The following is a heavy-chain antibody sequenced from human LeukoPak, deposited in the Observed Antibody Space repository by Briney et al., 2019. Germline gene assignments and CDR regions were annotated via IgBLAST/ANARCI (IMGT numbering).Heavy chain of an antibody. V-gene: IGHV1-18*01. CDR2: IGAFNGNT. CDR3: ARDFLSYDGSENHFEDTFDI. Sequence: ASVKVSCKASGYSFDRYGISWVRQAPGQGLEWLGWIGAFNGNTNYAQNLQGRVTMTADTSTTTAYMELRSLSSDDTAVYYCARDFLSYDGSENHFEDTFDIWGQGTMVTVSS. D-gene: IGHD3-22*01. CDR1: GYSFDRYG. J-gene: IGHJ3*02.